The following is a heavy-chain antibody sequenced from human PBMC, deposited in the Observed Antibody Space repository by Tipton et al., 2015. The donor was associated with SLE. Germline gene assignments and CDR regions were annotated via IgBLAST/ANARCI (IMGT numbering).Heavy chain of an antibody. Sequence: AGLVKPSETLSLACAVYGGSFREYYWSWIRQSPGKGLEWIGEISHSGSTKYNPSLESRVTMSVDTSKNQFSLKLRSVTAADTSVYYCAKIMRGPSFYYYYMDVWGKGTTVTVSS. J-gene: IGHJ6*03. CDR1: GGSFREYY. CDR3: AKIMRGPSFYYYYMDV. V-gene: IGHV4-34*01. D-gene: IGHD3-10*01. CDR2: ISHSGST.